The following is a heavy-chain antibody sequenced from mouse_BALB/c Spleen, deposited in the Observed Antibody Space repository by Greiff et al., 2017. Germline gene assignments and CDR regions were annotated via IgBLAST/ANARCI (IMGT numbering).Heavy chain of an antibody. D-gene: IGHD2-3*01. J-gene: IGHJ3*01. Sequence: LVESGAELVKPGASVKLSCKASGYTFTSYYMYWVKQRPGQGLEWIGEINPSNGGTNFNEKFKSKATLTVDKSSSTAYMQLSSLTSEDSAVYYCTRYDGYYVGAYWGQGTLVTVSA. CDR1: GYTFTSYY. V-gene: IGHV1S81*02. CDR3: TRYDGYYVGAY. CDR2: INPSNGGT.